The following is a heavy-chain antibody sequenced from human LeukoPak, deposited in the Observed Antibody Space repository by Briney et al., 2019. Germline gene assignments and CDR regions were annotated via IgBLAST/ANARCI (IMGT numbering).Heavy chain of an antibody. D-gene: IGHD2-21*02. CDR2: INHSGST. Sequence: PSETLSLTCAVFGGSFDGYYWSWIRQPPGKGLEWIGEINHSGSTNYNPSLKSRVTISVDTSKNQFSLKLSSVTAADTAVYYCARGQSDWEYYYYYYMDVWGKGTTVTVSS. J-gene: IGHJ6*03. V-gene: IGHV4-34*01. CDR1: GGSFDGYY. CDR3: ARGQSDWEYYYYYYMDV.